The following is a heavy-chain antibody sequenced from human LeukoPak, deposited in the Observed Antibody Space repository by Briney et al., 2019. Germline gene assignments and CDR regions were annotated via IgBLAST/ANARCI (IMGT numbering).Heavy chain of an antibody. CDR1: GGTFISDA. V-gene: IGHV1-69*05. D-gene: IGHD4-17*01. CDR2: IIPIFGTA. CDR3: ARDRGYGDYLLFDY. Sequence: GSSVKVSSKASGGTFISDAISWVRQAPGQGLEWMGGIIPIFGTANYAQKFQGRVTITTDKSTSTAYMELSSLRSEDTAVYYCARDRGYGDYLLFDYWGQGTLVTVSS. J-gene: IGHJ4*02.